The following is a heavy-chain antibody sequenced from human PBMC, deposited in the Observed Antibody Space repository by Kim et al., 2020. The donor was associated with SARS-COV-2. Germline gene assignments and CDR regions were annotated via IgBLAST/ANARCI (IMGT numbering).Heavy chain of an antibody. D-gene: IGHD1-1*01. Sequence: GGSLRLSCVASGFSFSTYGMHWVRQAPGKGLEWVAVIWYDGSNKYYGDSVKGRFTISRDKSMNTLYLEMNRLRPEDTTVYYCARDYGSPRGYNNYGLDVWGQWTTVTVSS. CDR2: IWYDGSNK. CDR3: ARDYGSPRGYNNYGLDV. J-gene: IGHJ6*02. CDR1: GFSFSTYG. V-gene: IGHV3-33*01.